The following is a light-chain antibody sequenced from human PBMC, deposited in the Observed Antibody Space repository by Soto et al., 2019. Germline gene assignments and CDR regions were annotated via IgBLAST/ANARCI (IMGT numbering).Light chain of an antibody. Sequence: EIVLTQSPATLSLSPGERATLSCRASQSISSYLAWYRQIPGQAPRLLIYDASNRATGIPDRFSGGGSGTDFTLTISSLQSEDFAIYYCQQYNNLPPTFGQGTKVEVK. CDR1: QSISSY. CDR3: QQYNNLPPT. V-gene: IGKV3-11*01. J-gene: IGKJ1*01. CDR2: DAS.